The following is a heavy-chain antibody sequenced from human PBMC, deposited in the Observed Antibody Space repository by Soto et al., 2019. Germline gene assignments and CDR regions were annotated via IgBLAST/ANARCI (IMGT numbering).Heavy chain of an antibody. CDR3: ARDGGEVIPAAIGGGYGMDV. CDR1: GFTFSDYY. CDR2: ISGSNIYT. D-gene: IGHD2-2*01. J-gene: IGHJ6*02. Sequence: QVQLVEYGGGLVKPGGSLRLSCAASGFTFSDYYMSWIRQAPGKGLEWISYISGSNIYTNYADSVKGRFTISRDNANNSLYLQMDSLRVEDTAVYYCARDGGEVIPAAIGGGYGMDVWGQGTTVTVSS. V-gene: IGHV3-11*06.